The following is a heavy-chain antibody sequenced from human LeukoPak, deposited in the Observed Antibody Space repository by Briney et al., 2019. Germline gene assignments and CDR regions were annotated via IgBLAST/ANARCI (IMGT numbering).Heavy chain of an antibody. V-gene: IGHV3-15*01. CDR2: IKSETNGGTT. CDR3: ATSSSGYDFLFDY. CDR1: GFTFDIAW. Sequence: PGGSLRLSCAASGFTFDIAWMTWVRQAPGKGLEWVGRIKSETNGGTTDYAAPVKSRSTISRDDSKTTLYLQMNSLKIEDSAMYYCATSSSGYDFLFDYWGQGTLVTVSS. D-gene: IGHD5-12*01. J-gene: IGHJ4*02.